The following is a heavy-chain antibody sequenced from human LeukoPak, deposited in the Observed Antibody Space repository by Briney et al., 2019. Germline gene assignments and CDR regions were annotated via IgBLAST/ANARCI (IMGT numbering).Heavy chain of an antibody. CDR2: IYYSGST. V-gene: IGHV4-59*01. D-gene: IGHD5-18*01. CDR3: ARQSGYSYGYAFDY. CDR1: GGSISSYY. J-gene: IGHJ4*02. Sequence: SEPLSLTCTVSGGSISSYYWSWIRQPPGKGLEWIGYIYYSGSTNYNPSLKSRVTISVDTSKNQFSLKLSSVTAADTAVYYCARQSGYSYGYAFDYWGQGTLVTVSS.